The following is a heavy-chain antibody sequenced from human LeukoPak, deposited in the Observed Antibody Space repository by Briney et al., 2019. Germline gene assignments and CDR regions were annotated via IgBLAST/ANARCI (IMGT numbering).Heavy chain of an antibody. CDR3: ARDALYGSGGFSWFDP. CDR1: GFMFSSYW. J-gene: IGHJ5*02. V-gene: IGHV3-48*03. CDR2: ISSSGSTI. Sequence: GGSLRLSCAASGFMFSSYWMSWVRQAPGKGLEWVSYISSSGSTIYYADSVKGRFTISRDNAKNSLYLQMNSLRAEDTAVYYCARDALYGSGGFSWFDPWGQGTLVTVSS. D-gene: IGHD3-10*01.